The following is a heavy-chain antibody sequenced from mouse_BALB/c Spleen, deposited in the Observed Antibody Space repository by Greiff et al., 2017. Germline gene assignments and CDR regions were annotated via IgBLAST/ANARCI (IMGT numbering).Heavy chain of an antibody. V-gene: IGHV5-6-5*01. CDR1: GFTFSSYA. J-gene: IGHJ3*01. CDR2: ISSGGST. D-gene: IGHD2-2*01. CDR3: ARDGYGKVAY. Sequence: EVKLMESGGGLVKPGGSLKLSCAASGFTFSSYAMSWVRQTPEKRLEWVASISSGGSTYYPDSVKGRFTISRDNARNILYLQMSSLRSEDTAMYYCARDGYGKVAYWGQGTLVTVSA.